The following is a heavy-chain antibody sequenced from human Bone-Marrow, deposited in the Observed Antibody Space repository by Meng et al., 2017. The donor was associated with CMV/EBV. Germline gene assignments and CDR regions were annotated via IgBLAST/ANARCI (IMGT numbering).Heavy chain of an antibody. CDR1: GYTFTYRY. D-gene: IGHD2-15*01. V-gene: IGHV1-45*02. CDR3: ASAKDFRGVWFDP. CDR2: ITPFNGNT. Sequence: SVKVSCKASGYTFTYRYLHWVRQAPGQALEWMGWITPFNGNTNYAQKFQDRVTITRDRSMSTAYMELSSLRSEDTAMYYCASAKDFRGVWFDPWGQGPLVTVYS. J-gene: IGHJ5*02.